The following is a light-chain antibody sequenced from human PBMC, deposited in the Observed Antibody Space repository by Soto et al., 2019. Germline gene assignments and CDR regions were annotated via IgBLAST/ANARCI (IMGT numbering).Light chain of an antibody. V-gene: IGLV2-14*01. Sequence: QSVLTQPASVSGSPGQSITISCTGTRSDVGGYNYVSWYQQYPGKAPKLMIYDVSNRPSVVSNRFSGSKSGNTASLTISGLQAEDETDYYCSSYISSSTLHVVFGGGTQLTVL. CDR2: DVS. CDR3: SSYISSSTLHVV. CDR1: RSDVGGYNY. J-gene: IGLJ2*01.